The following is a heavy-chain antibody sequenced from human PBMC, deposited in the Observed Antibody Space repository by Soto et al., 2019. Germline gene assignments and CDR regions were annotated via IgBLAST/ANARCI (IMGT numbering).Heavy chain of an antibody. CDR3: ARDQDDSSGYYGPRGQYYFDY. D-gene: IGHD3-22*01. J-gene: IGHJ4*02. V-gene: IGHV1-69*13. CDR2: IIPIFGTA. Sequence: SVTVSCKASGGTFSSYAISWVRQAPGQGLEWMGGIIPIFGTANYAQKFQGRVTITADESTSTAYMELSSLRSEDTAVYYCARDQDDSSGYYGPRGQYYFDYWGQGTLVTVSS. CDR1: GGTFSSYA.